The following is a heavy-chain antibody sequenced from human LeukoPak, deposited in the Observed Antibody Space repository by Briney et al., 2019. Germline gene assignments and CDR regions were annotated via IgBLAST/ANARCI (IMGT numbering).Heavy chain of an antibody. CDR2: INHSGST. CDR1: GGSFSGYY. Sequence: SETLSLTCAVYGGSFSGYYWSWICQPPGKGLEWIGEINHSGSTNYNPSLKSRVTISVDTSKNQSSLKLSSVTAADTAVYYCARGEVLLWFGEAINWFDPWGQGTLVIVSS. D-gene: IGHD3-10*01. J-gene: IGHJ5*02. CDR3: ARGEVLLWFGEAINWFDP. V-gene: IGHV4-34*01.